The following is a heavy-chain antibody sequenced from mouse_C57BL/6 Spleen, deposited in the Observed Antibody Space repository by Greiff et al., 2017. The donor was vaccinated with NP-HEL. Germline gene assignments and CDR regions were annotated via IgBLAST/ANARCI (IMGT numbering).Heavy chain of an antibody. V-gene: IGHV2-6*03. D-gene: IGHD2-5*01. CDR1: GFSLTSYG. Sequence: VMLVESGPGLVAPSQSLSITCTVSGFSLTSYGVHWVRQPPGKGLEWLVVIWSDGSTTYNSALKSRLSISKDNSKSQVFLKMNSLQTDDTAMYYCASHYSNYLYAMDYWGQGTSVTVSA. CDR3: ASHYSNYLYAMDY. CDR2: IWSDGST. J-gene: IGHJ4*01.